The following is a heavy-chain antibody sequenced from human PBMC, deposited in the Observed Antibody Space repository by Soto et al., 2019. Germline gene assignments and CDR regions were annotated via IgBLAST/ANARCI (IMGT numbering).Heavy chain of an antibody. CDR3: ARVGLRQGQWLKAFDI. V-gene: IGHV6-1*01. CDR2: TYYRSKWYN. D-gene: IGHD6-19*01. Sequence: PSQTLSLTCAISGDSVSSNSAAWNWIRQSPSRGLEWLGRTYYRSKWYNDYAVSVKSRITINPDTSKNQFSLQLNSVTPEDTAVYYCARVGLRQGQWLKAFDIWGQGTMVTVSS. CDR1: GDSVSSNSAA. J-gene: IGHJ3*02.